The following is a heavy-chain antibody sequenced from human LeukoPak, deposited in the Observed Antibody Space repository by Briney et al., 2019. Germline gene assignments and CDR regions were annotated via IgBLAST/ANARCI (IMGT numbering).Heavy chain of an antibody. Sequence: ASVKVSCTASGSPVTTYGIRWVRQAPGQGLEWMGWISAYNGNKNYAQKLQGRVTMTTDTSTSTAYMKLRRLRSDDPVVYYCAGSHGSVIPYYFDYWGQGTLVTVSS. V-gene: IGHV1-18*01. CDR3: AGSHGSVIPYYFDY. CDR1: GSPVTTYG. J-gene: IGHJ4*02. D-gene: IGHD3-10*01. CDR2: ISAYNGNK.